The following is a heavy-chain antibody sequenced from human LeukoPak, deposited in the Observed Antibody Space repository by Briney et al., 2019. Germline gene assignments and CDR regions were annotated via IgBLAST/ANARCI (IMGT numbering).Heavy chain of an antibody. Sequence: ASVKVSCKVSGYTLTELSMHWVRQAPGQGLEWMGWISAYNGNTNYAQKLQGRVTMTTDTSTSTAYMELRSLRSDDTAVYYCARDSTTMVRGADFDYWGQGTLVTVSS. J-gene: IGHJ4*02. CDR3: ARDSTTMVRGADFDY. CDR2: ISAYNGNT. D-gene: IGHD3-10*01. CDR1: GYTLTELS. V-gene: IGHV1-18*01.